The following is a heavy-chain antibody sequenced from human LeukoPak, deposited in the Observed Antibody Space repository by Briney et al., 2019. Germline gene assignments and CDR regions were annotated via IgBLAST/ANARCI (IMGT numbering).Heavy chain of an antibody. D-gene: IGHD1-26*01. J-gene: IGHJ6*02. Sequence: GGSLRLSCAASGFTFSTYSMNWVRQAPGKGLEWVSYISRGSDTIYYVDSVKGRFTISRDNAKNSLYLQMNSLRAEDTAVYYCAARVGATGLWDYYGMDVWGQGTTVTVSS. CDR3: AARVGATGLWDYYGMDV. CDR2: ISRGSDTI. V-gene: IGHV3-48*04. CDR1: GFTFSTYS.